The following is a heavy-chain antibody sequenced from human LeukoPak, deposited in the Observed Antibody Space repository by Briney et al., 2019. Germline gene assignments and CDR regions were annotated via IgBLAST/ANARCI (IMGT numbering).Heavy chain of an antibody. V-gene: IGHV1-8*01. CDR1: GYTFTSYD. Sequence: ASVKVSCKASGYTFTSYDINWVRQATGQGLEWMGWMNPNSGNTGYAQKFQGRVTMTRDTSISTAYMELSRLRSDDTAVYYCAREGSGSYWFDYWGQGTLVTVSS. CDR2: MNPNSGNT. D-gene: IGHD1-26*01. CDR3: AREGSGSYWFDY. J-gene: IGHJ4*02.